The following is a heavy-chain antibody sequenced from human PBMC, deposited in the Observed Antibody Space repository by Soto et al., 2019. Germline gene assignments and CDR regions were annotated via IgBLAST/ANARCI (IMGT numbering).Heavy chain of an antibody. D-gene: IGHD3-22*01. J-gene: IGHJ4*02. Sequence: PGESRTISCKGSGYSLTSYWIGWVRQMPGKCLEWMGIIYPGDSDTSYSPSFQGQVTISADKSISTAYLQWSSLKASDTAMYYCARLRPDSSSYYYPPGFDYWGQGTLVTVSS. CDR1: GYSLTSYW. CDR2: IYPGDSDT. CDR3: ARLRPDSSSYYYPPGFDY. V-gene: IGHV5-51*01.